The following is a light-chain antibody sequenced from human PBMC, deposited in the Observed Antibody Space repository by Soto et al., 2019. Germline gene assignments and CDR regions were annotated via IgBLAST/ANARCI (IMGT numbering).Light chain of an antibody. CDR2: GVS. CDR1: SSDVGSYNL. J-gene: IGLJ1*01. V-gene: IGLV2-23*02. CDR3: CSYAGSSSYV. Sequence: QSALTQPASVSGSPGQSITISCTGTSSDVGSYNLVSWYQQLPGKAPKLMIYGVSKRPSGVSNRFSGSKSGNTASLTISGLQAEDEADYYCCSYAGSSSYVFGTGTKVTVL.